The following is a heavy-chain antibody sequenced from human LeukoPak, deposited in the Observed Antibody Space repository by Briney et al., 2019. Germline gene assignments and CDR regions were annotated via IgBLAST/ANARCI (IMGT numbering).Heavy chain of an antibody. CDR3: ARGGVVVPARNAGIDF. V-gene: IGHV1-3*04. CDR1: GYTFTSYA. J-gene: IGHJ4*02. CDR2: VNTGNGNT. Sequence: GASVKVSCKASGYTFTSYAMHWVRQSPGQRLEWMGWVNTGNGNTEYSQKFQGRVTITRDTSASTAYMELSSLRSEDTAVFYCARGGVVVPARNAGIDFWGQGTLVTVSS. D-gene: IGHD2-2*01.